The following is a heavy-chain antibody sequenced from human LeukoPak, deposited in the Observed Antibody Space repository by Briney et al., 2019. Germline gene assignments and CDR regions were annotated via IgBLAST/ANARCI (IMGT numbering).Heavy chain of an antibody. V-gene: IGHV3-15*01. J-gene: IGHJ4*02. Sequence: GGSLRLSCVASGFTFNNVWMSWVRQAPGKGLEWVGRIKSTTDGGTTDYAAPVKGRFSISRDDSKNTLYLQMNSLKTEDTAVYYCTTDGLSVYWGQGTLVSVSS. CDR2: IKSTTDGGTT. CDR3: TTDGLSVY. CDR1: GFTFNNVW.